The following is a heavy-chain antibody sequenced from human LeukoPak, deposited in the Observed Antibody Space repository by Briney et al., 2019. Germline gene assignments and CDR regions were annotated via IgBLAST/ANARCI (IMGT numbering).Heavy chain of an antibody. Sequence: SETLSLICTVSGRSISSYYWSWIRQPAGKGLEWIGRIYTSGSTNYNPSLKSRVTMSVDTSKNQFSLKLSSVTAADTAVYYCARGGFLGEMATTPINDAFDIWVQGTMVTVSS. J-gene: IGHJ3*02. CDR3: ARGGFLGEMATTPINDAFDI. V-gene: IGHV4-4*07. CDR1: GRSISSYY. CDR2: IYTSGST. D-gene: IGHD5-24*01.